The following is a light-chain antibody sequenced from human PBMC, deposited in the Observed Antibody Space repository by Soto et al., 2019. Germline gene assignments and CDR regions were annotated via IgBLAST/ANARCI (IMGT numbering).Light chain of an antibody. J-gene: IGKJ2*01. CDR3: QGYGDSPPTYI. Sequence: EIVLTQSPGTLSLSPGERVTLSCRASQCVSSTYLAWYQQKPGQAPRLLIYAASSRATGIPDRFSGSGSGTDFTLTISRLEPEDFAVYYCQGYGDSPPTYIFGQGTRLEI. CDR1: QCVSSTY. V-gene: IGKV3-20*01. CDR2: AAS.